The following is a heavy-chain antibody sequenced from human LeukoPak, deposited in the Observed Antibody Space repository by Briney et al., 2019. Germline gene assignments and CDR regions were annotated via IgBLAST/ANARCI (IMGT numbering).Heavy chain of an antibody. J-gene: IGHJ4*02. CDR1: GGSISSYY. CDR2: IHTSGST. V-gene: IGHV4-4*07. D-gene: IGHD3-10*01. Sequence: SETLSLTCTFSGGSISSYYWSWIRQPAGKGLEWVGRIHTSGSTNYNPSLKSRVTISVDTSKNQFSLKLSSVTAADTAVYYCARARRDYYGSGSSFDYWGQGTLVTVSS. CDR3: ARARRDYYGSGSSFDY.